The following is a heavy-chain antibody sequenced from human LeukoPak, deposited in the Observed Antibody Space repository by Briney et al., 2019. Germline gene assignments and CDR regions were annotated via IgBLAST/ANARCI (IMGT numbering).Heavy chain of an antibody. J-gene: IGHJ4*02. CDR3: VKVRAYCGGDCPSDFDY. CDR1: GFTFSSYA. CDR2: ISGSGGST. Sequence: GGSLRLSCAASGFTFSSYAMSWVRQAPGKGLEWVSAISGSGGSTYYADSVKGRFTISRDNSKNTLYLQMNSLRAEDTAVYYCVKVRAYCGGDCPSDFDYWGQGTLVTVSS. V-gene: IGHV3-23*01. D-gene: IGHD2-21*02.